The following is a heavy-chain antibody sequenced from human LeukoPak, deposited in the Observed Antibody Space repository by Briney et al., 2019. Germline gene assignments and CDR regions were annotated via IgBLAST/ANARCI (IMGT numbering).Heavy chain of an antibody. CDR2: ISWNSGSI. D-gene: IGHD3-22*01. V-gene: IGHV3-9*01. CDR3: ARPSSGYYSSVDS. CDR1: GFTFDDYA. J-gene: IGHJ4*02. Sequence: PGRSLRLSCAASGFTFDDYAMHWVRQAPGKGLEWVSGISWNSGSIGYADSVKGRFTISRDNAKNSLYLQMNSLRAEDTAVYYCARPSSGYYSSVDSWGQGTLVTVSS.